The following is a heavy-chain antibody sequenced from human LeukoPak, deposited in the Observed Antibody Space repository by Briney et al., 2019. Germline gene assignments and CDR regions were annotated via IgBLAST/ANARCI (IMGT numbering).Heavy chain of an antibody. CDR2: ISAYNGNT. CDR3: ATARSSGWSGPPVGAFDI. CDR1: GYTFTSYG. J-gene: IGHJ3*02. Sequence: ASVKVSCKASGYTFTSYGISWVRQAPGQGLEWMGWISAYNGNTNYAQKFQGRVTMTEDTSTDTAYMELSSLRSEDTAVYYCATARSSGWSGPPVGAFDIWGQGTMVTVSS. V-gene: IGHV1-18*01. D-gene: IGHD6-19*01.